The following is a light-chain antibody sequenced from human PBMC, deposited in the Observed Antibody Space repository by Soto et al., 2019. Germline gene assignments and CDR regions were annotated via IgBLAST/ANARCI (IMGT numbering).Light chain of an antibody. CDR2: DAS. Sequence: EIVLTQSPVTLSLSPGERATLSCRASQSVGSYFAWYQQKPGQAPRLLIYDASSRATGIPARFSGSGSGTDFTLTISSIEHEDFAVYYCQQRSDWPSTFGGGTRVEIK. J-gene: IGKJ4*01. CDR1: QSVGSY. CDR3: QQRSDWPST. V-gene: IGKV3-11*01.